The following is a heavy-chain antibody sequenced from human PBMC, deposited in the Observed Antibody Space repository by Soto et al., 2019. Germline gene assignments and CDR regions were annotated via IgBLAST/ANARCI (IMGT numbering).Heavy chain of an antibody. V-gene: IGHV3-23*01. CDR2: ISGSGGST. J-gene: IGHJ4*02. Sequence: GGSLRLSCAASGFTFSSYAMSWVRQAPGKGLEWVSAISGSGGSTYYADSVKGRFTISRDNSKNTLYLQMNSLRAEDTAVYYCAKGSSSSWFLGEAHYFDYWGQGTLVTVSS. D-gene: IGHD6-6*01. CDR3: AKGSSSSWFLGEAHYFDY. CDR1: GFTFSSYA.